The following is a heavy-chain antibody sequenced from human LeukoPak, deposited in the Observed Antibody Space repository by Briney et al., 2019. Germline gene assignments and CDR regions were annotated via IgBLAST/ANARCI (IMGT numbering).Heavy chain of an antibody. J-gene: IGHJ3*02. V-gene: IGHV3-21*01. CDR3: ARVIMGLWYDAFDI. CDR1: GFTFSTYS. Sequence: GGSLRLSCVASGFTFSTYSMNWVRQAPGKGLEWVSSISSSSSYIYYADSVKGRFTISRDNAKNSLYLQMNSLRAEDTAVYYCARVIMGLWYDAFDIWGQGTMVTVSS. D-gene: IGHD1-26*01. CDR2: ISSSSSYI.